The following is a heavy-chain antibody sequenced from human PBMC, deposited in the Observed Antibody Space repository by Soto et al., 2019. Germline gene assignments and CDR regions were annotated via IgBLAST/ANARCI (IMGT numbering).Heavy chain of an antibody. D-gene: IGHD2-15*01. V-gene: IGHV4-31*03. J-gene: IGHJ4*02. CDR3: AKEFLVAETAIDY. CDR1: GGSISSGGYY. CDR2: IYYSGST. Sequence: SETLSLTCTVSGGSISSGGYYWSWIRQHPGKGLEWIGYIYYSGSTYYNPSLKSRVTISRDNSKNTLYLQMNSLRAEDTAVYYCAKEFLVAETAIDYWGQGTLVTVSS.